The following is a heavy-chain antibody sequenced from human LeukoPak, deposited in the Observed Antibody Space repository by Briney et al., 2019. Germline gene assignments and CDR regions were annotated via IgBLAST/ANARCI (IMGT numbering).Heavy chain of an antibody. D-gene: IGHD4/OR15-4a*01. CDR3: ARVQVLGTYDWFDP. V-gene: IGHV3-74*01. Sequence: QTGGSLRLSCAASEFISSNYWMHWVRQAPGKGLVWVSRINSDGSFTSYADSVKGRFTISRDNAKNTLYLRMNSLRAEDTAIYYCARVQVLGTYDWFDPWGQGTLVTVSS. CDR2: INSDGSFT. J-gene: IGHJ5*02. CDR1: EFISSNYW.